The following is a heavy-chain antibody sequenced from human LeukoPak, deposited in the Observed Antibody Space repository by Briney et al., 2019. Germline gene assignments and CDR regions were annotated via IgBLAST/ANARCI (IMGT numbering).Heavy chain of an antibody. V-gene: IGHV3-23*01. Sequence: GGSLRLSCAASGFPFSIYAMNWVRQAPGGGVEWVSAISGGGGSTYYADSVKGRFTVSRDNSKNTMFLQMNSLRGEDTAVYYCARSPVNYDVSIGDDNWGEGTAVAVSS. CDR2: ISGGGGST. J-gene: IGHJ4*02. CDR1: GFPFSIYA. D-gene: IGHD3-3*01. CDR3: ARSPVNYDVSIGDDN.